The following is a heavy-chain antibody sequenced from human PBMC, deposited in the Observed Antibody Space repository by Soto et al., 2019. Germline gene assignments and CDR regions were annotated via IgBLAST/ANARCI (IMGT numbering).Heavy chain of an antibody. Sequence: EVQLVESGGGLVQPGGSLRLPCAASGFTLSTYWRTWVRQPPGKGLEWVDSINQDGSERYYVDSVRGRFTISRDNAKNSLYLQMNSLRAEDTAVYYCVCGGNFFVYWGQGTLVTVSP. D-gene: IGHD3-16*01. CDR1: GFTLSTYW. CDR2: INQDGSER. V-gene: IGHV3-7*01. J-gene: IGHJ4*02. CDR3: VCGGNFFVY.